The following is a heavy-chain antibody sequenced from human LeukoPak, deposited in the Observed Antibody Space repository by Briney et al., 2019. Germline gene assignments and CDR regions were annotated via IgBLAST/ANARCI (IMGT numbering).Heavy chain of an antibody. J-gene: IGHJ5*02. CDR1: GYTFTSYD. CDR3: ATAYGSGSKGNWFDP. D-gene: IGHD3-10*01. Sequence: GASVKVSCKASGYTFTSYDINWVRQATGQGLEWMGWMNPNSGNTGYAQKFQGRVTITRNTSISTAYMELSSLKASDTAMYYCATAYGSGSKGNWFDPWGQGTLVTVSS. V-gene: IGHV1-8*03. CDR2: MNPNSGNT.